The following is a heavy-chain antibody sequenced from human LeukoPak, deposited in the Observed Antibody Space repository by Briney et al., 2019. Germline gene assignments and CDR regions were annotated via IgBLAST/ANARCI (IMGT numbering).Heavy chain of an antibody. V-gene: IGHV3-48*02. CDR3: ARDTANYYDSSGYVFDY. J-gene: IGHJ4*02. D-gene: IGHD3-22*01. CDR1: GFTFSSYA. Sequence: GSLRLSCAASGFTFSSYAMSWVRQVPGKGLEWVSYISSSSSTIYYADSVKGRFTISRDNAKNSLYLQMNSLRDEDTAVYYCARDTANYYDSSGYVFDYWGQGTLVTVSS. CDR2: ISSSSSTI.